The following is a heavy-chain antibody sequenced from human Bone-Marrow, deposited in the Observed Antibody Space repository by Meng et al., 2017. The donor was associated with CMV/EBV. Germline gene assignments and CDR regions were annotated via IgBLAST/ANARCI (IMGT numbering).Heavy chain of an antibody. CDR1: GFTFSSYW. J-gene: IGHJ6*02. V-gene: IGHV3-74*01. D-gene: IGHD3-3*01. Sequence: GESLKISCAASGFTFSSYWMHWVRQAPGKGLVWVSRINSDGSSTSYADSVKGRFTISRDNSKKTLYLQMNSLRAEDTAVYYCARGTIFEGYYYGMDVWGQGTTVTVSS. CDR3: ARGTIFEGYYYGMDV. CDR2: INSDGSST.